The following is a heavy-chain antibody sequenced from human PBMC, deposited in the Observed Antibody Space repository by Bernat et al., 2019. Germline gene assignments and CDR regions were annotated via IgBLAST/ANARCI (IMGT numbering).Heavy chain of an antibody. Sequence: EVQLVESGGGLVQPGGSLRLSCAASGFSFSSYSRNWVRQAPGKGLGWVSLISVNIGTSHYADSVKGRYTISRDNAKNSLYLQMNSLRAEDTAVYYCARRGGSGYVIQWGQGTLVTVSS. V-gene: IGHV3-48*01. CDR3: ARRGGSGYVIQ. CDR2: ISVNIGTS. D-gene: IGHD3-3*01. J-gene: IGHJ4*02. CDR1: GFSFSSYS.